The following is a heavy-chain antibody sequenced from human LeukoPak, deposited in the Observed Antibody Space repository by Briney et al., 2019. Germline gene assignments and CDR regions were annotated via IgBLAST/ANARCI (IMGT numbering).Heavy chain of an antibody. CDR3: AKRSARTTVSVGAFDI. CDR1: GFTFSSYA. D-gene: IGHD4-11*01. CDR2: MSISGDHT. J-gene: IGHJ3*02. Sequence: PGGSLRLSCAASGFTFSSYAVTWVRQAPGKGLEWVSTMSISGDHTYYTDSVKGRFTISRDSSKNTLYLQMNSLRAEDTAVYYCAKRSARTTVSVGAFDIWGQGTMVTVSS. V-gene: IGHV3-23*01.